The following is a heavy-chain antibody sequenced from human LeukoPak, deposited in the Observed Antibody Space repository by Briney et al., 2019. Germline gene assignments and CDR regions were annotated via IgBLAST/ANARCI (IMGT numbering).Heavy chain of an antibody. D-gene: IGHD3-22*01. CDR3: AKQPPGGYYYESSGYYQYFQH. Sequence: GGSLRLSCAASGFTFSSYAINWVRQAPGKGLEWVSAISGGASNTYYADSVKGRFTISRDNSKNTLYLQMNSLRAEDTAVYYCAKQPPGGYYYESSGYYQYFQHWGQGTLVTVSS. J-gene: IGHJ1*01. V-gene: IGHV3-23*01. CDR2: ISGGASNT. CDR1: GFTFSSYA.